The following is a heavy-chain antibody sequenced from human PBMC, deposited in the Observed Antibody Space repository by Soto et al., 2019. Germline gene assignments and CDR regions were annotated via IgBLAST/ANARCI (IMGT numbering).Heavy chain of an antibody. CDR1: GFSLSTSGMC. Sequence: SGPTLVNPTQTLTLTCTFSGFSLSTSGMCVSWIRQPPGKALEWLALIDWDDDKYYSTSLKTRLTISKDTSKNQVVLTMTSMDPVDTATYYCARLYYYDSSGLGYYYGMDVWGQGTTVTVSS. CDR3: ARLYYYDSSGLGYYYGMDV. CDR2: IDWDDDK. J-gene: IGHJ6*02. D-gene: IGHD3-22*01. V-gene: IGHV2-70*01.